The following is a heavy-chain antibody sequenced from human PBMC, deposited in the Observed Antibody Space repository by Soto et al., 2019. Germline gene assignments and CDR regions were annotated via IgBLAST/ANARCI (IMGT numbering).Heavy chain of an antibody. CDR3: ATESSGSSPLHFDF. CDR1: GGSVSSGVHY. V-gene: IGHV4-30-4*01. D-gene: IGHD3-22*01. Sequence: QLQLQEWGPGLVKPSQTLSLTCSVSGGSVSSGVHYWSWIRQPPGKGLEWIGYVYYTGSTYYNPSLEGRVTMTLDTSKNQFSLKLTSVTASDAAVYLCATESSGSSPLHFDFWGQGALVTVSS. J-gene: IGHJ4*02. CDR2: VYYTGST.